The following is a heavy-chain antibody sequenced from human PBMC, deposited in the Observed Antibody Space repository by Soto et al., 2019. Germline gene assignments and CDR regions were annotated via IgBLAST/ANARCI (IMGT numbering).Heavy chain of an antibody. J-gene: IGHJ4*02. V-gene: IGHV3-23*01. CDR2: ISGSGGST. Sequence: GGSLRLSCAASGFTFSSYAMRWVRQAPGKGLEWVSAISGSGGSTYYADSVTGRFTISRDNSKNTLYLQMNSLRAEDTAVYYCAKGAGATSRGELDYWGQGTLVTVSS. CDR1: GFTFSSYA. CDR3: AKGAGATSRGELDY. D-gene: IGHD6-19*01.